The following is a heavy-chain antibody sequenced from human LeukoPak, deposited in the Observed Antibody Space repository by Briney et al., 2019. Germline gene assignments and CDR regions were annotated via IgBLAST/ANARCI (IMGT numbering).Heavy chain of an antibody. CDR2: IYSGST. J-gene: IGHJ4*02. D-gene: IGHD4/OR15-4a*01. V-gene: IGHV3-53*01. CDR3: ARRAGAYSHPYDY. CDR1: GFAVSSNS. Sequence: GGSLRLSCTVSGFAVSSNSMSWVRQAPGKGLEWVSFIYSGSTHYSDSVKGRFTISRDNSKNTLYLQMNSLRAEDTAVYYCARRAGAYSHPYDYWGQGTLVTVSS.